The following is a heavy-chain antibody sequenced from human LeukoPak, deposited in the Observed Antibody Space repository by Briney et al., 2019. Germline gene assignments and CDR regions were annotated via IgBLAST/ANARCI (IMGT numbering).Heavy chain of an antibody. D-gene: IGHD1-26*01. Sequence: ASVKVSCKASGYTFTSYGISWVRQAPGQGLEWMGWISAYNGNTNYAQKLQGRVTMTTDTSTSTAYMELRSLRSDDTAVYYCARAFASGSYYYYYYYYMDVWGKGTTVTVSS. J-gene: IGHJ6*03. CDR1: GYTFTSYG. CDR3: ARAFASGSYYYYYYYYMDV. CDR2: ISAYNGNT. V-gene: IGHV1-18*01.